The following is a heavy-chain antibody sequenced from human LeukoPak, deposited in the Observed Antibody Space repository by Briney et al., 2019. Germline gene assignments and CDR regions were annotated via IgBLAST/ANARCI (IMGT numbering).Heavy chain of an antibody. CDR3: ARDQGYSGSSGWFDP. V-gene: IGHV1-69*13. J-gene: IGHJ5*02. Sequence: ASVKVSCKASGGTFSSYAISWVRQAPGQGLEWMGGIIPIFGTANYAQKFQGRVTITADESTSTAYMELSSLRSEDTAVYYCARDQGYSGSSGWFDPWGQGTLVTVSS. CDR2: IIPIFGTA. D-gene: IGHD6-6*01. CDR1: GGTFSSYA.